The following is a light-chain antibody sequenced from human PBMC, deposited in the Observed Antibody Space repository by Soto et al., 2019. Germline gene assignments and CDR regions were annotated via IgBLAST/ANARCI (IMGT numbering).Light chain of an antibody. J-gene: IGLJ1*01. CDR2: DVS. Sequence: QSALTQPASVSASPGQSIAISCTGTSSDVGGYTFVSWYQQHPGKAPKLMIYDVSNRPSGISNRFSGSKSGNTASLTISGLQAEDEADYYCSSSTSRNTYVFGTGTKVTVL. V-gene: IGLV2-14*01. CDR1: SSDVGGYTF. CDR3: SSSTSRNTYV.